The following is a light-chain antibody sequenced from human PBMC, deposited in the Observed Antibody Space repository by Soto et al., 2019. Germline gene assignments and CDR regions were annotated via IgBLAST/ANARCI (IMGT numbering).Light chain of an antibody. CDR3: ATWDDSLNGLI. Sequence: QSVLTQPPSASGTPGQRVTISCSGGSSNIKTNGVSWYQQVPGAAPKLLIYSNNKRPSGAPDRFTGSKSGTSASLAIAGLQSEDEATYHCATWDDSLNGLIFGGGTKLTVL. CDR2: SNN. V-gene: IGLV1-44*01. CDR1: SSNIKTNG. J-gene: IGLJ2*01.